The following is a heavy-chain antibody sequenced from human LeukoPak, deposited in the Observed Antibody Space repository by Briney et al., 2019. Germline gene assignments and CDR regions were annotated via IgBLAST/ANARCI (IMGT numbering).Heavy chain of an antibody. CDR3: AKHGLPLVVISAPLDY. D-gene: IGHD2-15*01. V-gene: IGHV3-30*02. CDR1: GITFSSYE. J-gene: IGHJ4*02. CDR2: IRYDGSNK. Sequence: GGSLRLSCAASGITFSSYEMNWVRQAPGKGLEWVAFIRYDGSNKYYADSVKGRFTISRDNSKNTVYLQMNSLRAEDTAVYYCAKHGLPLVVISAPLDYWGQGTLVTVSS.